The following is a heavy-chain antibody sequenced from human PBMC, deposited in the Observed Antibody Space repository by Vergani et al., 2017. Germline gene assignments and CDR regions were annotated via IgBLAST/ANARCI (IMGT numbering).Heavy chain of an antibody. Sequence: EVQLVESGGGLVKPGGSLRLSCAASGFTFSNAWMNWVRQAPGKGLEWVGRIKSKTDGGTTDYAAPVKGRFTISRDDSKNTLYLQMNSLKTEDTAVYYCTTLVGARDLIVGPPGDDYWGQGTLVTVSS. J-gene: IGHJ4*02. V-gene: IGHV3-15*07. CDR3: TTLVGARDLIVGPPGDDY. D-gene: IGHD1-26*01. CDR1: GFTFSNAW. CDR2: IKSKTDGGTT.